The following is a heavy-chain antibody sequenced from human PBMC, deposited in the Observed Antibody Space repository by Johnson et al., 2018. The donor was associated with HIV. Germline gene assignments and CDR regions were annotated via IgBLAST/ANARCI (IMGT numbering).Heavy chain of an antibody. CDR2: IYSGGTT. J-gene: IGHJ3*02. D-gene: IGHD4-23*01. CDR3: AREALPRGLQSSFGGAFDI. Sequence: VQLVESGGGLVQPGGSLRLSCAASGFTFSSYAMSWVRQAPGKGLEWVSVIYSGGTTYYADSVKGRFTISRDTSENTVYLQMNSLRAEDTAVYYCAREALPRGLQSSFGGAFDIWGQGTMVTVSS. V-gene: IGHV3-66*01. CDR1: GFTFSSYA.